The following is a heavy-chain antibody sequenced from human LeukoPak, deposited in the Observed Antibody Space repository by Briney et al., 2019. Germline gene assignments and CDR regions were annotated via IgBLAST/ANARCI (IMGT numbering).Heavy chain of an antibody. J-gene: IGHJ4*02. Sequence: PSETLSLTCAVYGGSFSGYYWSWIRQPPGKGLEWGGEINHSGSTNYNPSLKSRVTISVDTSKNQFSLKLGSVTAAATAVYYCAIDTRGYSGYDYDYWGQGTLVTVSS. D-gene: IGHD5-12*01. V-gene: IGHV4-34*01. CDR3: AIDTRGYSGYDYDY. CDR1: GGSFSGYY. CDR2: INHSGST.